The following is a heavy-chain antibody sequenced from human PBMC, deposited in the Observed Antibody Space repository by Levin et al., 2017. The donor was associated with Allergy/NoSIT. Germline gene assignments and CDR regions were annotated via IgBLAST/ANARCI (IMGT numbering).Heavy chain of an antibody. Sequence: KAGGSLRLSCAASGFTFSSYSMNWVRQAPGKGLEWVSSISSRSGYEYYADSVRGRFTISRDNTKNSLYLQMNSLGAEDTAVYYCARDLEEDVVVAGAAECSRGSCYAWDYWGQGTLVTVSS. CDR1: GFTFSSYS. CDR2: ISSRSGYE. D-gene: IGHD2-15*01. V-gene: IGHV3-21*01. J-gene: IGHJ4*02. CDR3: ARDLEEDVVVAGAAECSRGSCYAWDY.